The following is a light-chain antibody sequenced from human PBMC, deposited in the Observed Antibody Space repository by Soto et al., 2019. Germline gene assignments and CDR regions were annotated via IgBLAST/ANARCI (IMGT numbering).Light chain of an antibody. J-gene: IGLJ2*01. V-gene: IGLV3-21*04. CDR2: YDS. CDR1: NIGSKS. Sequence: SYELTQPPSVSVAPGETARIPCGANNIGSKSVHWYQQKPGQAPVLIIDYDSDRPSGIPERFSASNAGNTATLTISRVEAGDEADYLCQVWDSREVFGGGTKLTVL. CDR3: QVWDSREV.